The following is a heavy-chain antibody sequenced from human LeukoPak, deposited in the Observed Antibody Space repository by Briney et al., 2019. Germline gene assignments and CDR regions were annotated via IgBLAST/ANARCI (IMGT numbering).Heavy chain of an antibody. CDR2: IAYNGNT. D-gene: IGHD6-19*01. J-gene: IGHJ4*02. V-gene: IGHV4-59*01. Sequence: PSETLSLTCTVSGGSISRFYWNWVRQPPGKGLEWIGYIAYNGNTNYSPSLKSRVTTSVDTSKNQFSLKLSSVTAADTAVYYCARAGTSGWYGEYWGQEILVTVSS. CDR1: GGSISRFY. CDR3: ARAGTSGWYGEY.